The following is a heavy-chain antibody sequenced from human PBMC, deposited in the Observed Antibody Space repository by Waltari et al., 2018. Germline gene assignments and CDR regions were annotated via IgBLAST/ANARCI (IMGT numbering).Heavy chain of an antibody. V-gene: IGHV3-48*03. CDR2: ISRSSKTI. CDR1: GYTFSTYE. J-gene: IGHJ4*02. D-gene: IGHD3-16*01. CDR3: VRDGVLGDFYF. Sequence: EVELVESGGGLAQPGGSLRLSCTASGYTFSTYEMNWFRQAPGKGLEWVAFISRSSKTIYYTESAKCRLTISRDNAKNSLYLQMHSLRDDDTAFYYCVRDGVLGDFYFWVQGTLVTVSS.